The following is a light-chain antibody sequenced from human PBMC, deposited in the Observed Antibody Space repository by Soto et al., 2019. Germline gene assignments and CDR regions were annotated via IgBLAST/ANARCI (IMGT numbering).Light chain of an antibody. CDR2: EAS. J-gene: IGKJ1*01. Sequence: DIQMTQSPSTLSASLGDRVTITCRASQSVISWLAWYQQKPGKAPRGVIYEASTLESGVPSRFSGSGSGTEFTLTISSLQPEDFAVYYCQQYDSSSRAFGQGTKVDI. CDR1: QSVISW. CDR3: QQYDSSSRA. V-gene: IGKV1-5*01.